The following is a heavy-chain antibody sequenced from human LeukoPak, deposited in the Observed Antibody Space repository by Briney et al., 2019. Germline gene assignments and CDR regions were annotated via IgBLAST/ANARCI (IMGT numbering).Heavy chain of an antibody. CDR1: GYAFTSYG. CDR3: ARSYYDILTGAPNAFDI. V-gene: IGHV1-18*01. D-gene: IGHD3-9*01. CDR2: ISAYNGNT. J-gene: IGHJ3*02. Sequence: GASVKVFCKASGYAFTSYGISWVRQAPGQGLEWMGWISAYNGNTNYAQKLQGRVTMTTDTSTSTAYMELRSLRSDDTAVYYCARSYYDILTGAPNAFDIWGQGTMVTVSS.